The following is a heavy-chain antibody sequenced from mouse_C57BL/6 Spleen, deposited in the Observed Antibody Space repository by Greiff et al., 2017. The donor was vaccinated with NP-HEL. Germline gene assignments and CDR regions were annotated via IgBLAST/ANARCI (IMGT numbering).Heavy chain of an antibody. Sequence: VQLQQSGPELVKPGASVKISCKASGYTFTDYYMNWVKQSHGKSLEWIGDINPNNGGTSYNQKFKGKATLTVDKSSSTAYMQLSSLTSEDSAVYYCAIGWLRHDDYAMDYWGQGTSVTVSS. V-gene: IGHV1-26*01. J-gene: IGHJ4*01. CDR1: GYTFTDYY. CDR3: AIGWLRHDDYAMDY. CDR2: INPNNGGT. D-gene: IGHD2-2*01.